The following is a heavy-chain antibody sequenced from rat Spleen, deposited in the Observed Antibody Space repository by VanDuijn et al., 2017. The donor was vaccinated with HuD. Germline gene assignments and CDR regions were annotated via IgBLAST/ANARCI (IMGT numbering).Heavy chain of an antibody. V-gene: IGHV5-25*01. CDR1: GFIFSNYD. CDR2: ITTGGGKS. CDR3: TRRDPWFGY. J-gene: IGHJ3*01. Sequence: VQLEESGGGLVQPGRSLKLSCVASGFIFSNYDMAWVRQTPTKGLEWVASITTGGGKSYYRDSVKGRFTVSRDNAKSTLYLQMDSLRSEDTATYYCTRRDPWFGYWGQGTLVTVSS.